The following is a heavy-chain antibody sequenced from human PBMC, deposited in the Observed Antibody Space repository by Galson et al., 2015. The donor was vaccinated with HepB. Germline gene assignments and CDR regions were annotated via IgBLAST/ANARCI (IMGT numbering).Heavy chain of an antibody. V-gene: IGHV3-7*01. CDR2: IKDDGSET. CDR3: VRDLTYFGTFVYYDALDI. CDR1: GFTFSSYW. D-gene: IGHD2/OR15-2a*01. Sequence: SLRLSCAASGFTFSSYWMTWVRQAPGKGLEWVANIKDDGSETNYVDSVKGRSTISRDNVATSLYLQMNTLRPEETAVYYCVRDLTYFGTFVYYDALDIWGHGTMVTVSS. J-gene: IGHJ3*02.